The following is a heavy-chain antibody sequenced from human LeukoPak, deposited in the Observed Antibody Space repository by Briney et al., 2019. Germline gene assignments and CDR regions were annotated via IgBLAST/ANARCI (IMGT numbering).Heavy chain of an antibody. J-gene: IGHJ4*02. CDR1: GFTFSSYG. V-gene: IGHV3-33*08. D-gene: IGHD4-23*01. CDR2: IWYDGSNK. CDR3: ARDAHRCGGTAPPDVDY. Sequence: GRSLRLSCAASGFTFSSYGMRWVRQAPGKGLEWVAVIWYDGSNKYYADSMKGRFTISRDNSKNTLYLQMNSLRAEDTAVYYCARDAHRCGGTAPPDVDYWGQGTLVTVSS.